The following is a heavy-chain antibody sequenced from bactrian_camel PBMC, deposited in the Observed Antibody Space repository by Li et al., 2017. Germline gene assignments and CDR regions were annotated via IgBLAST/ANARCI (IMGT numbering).Heavy chain of an antibody. D-gene: IGHD7*01. V-gene: IGHV3S53*01. CDR1: GYTDRDYC. Sequence: HVQLVESGGGSVQAGGSLRLSCVATGYTDRDYCMGWFRQPPGKEREGVAAIESPDLAIYAGSVQGRFTISRDNDKNTVYLSMDNLKTEDSALYYCGTGASRGQGTQVTVS. J-gene: IGHJ4*01. CDR2: IESPDLA. CDR3: GTGAS.